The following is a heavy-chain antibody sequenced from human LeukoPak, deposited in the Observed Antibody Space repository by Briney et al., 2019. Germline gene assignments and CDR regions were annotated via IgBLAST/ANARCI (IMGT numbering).Heavy chain of an antibody. J-gene: IGHJ6*02. Sequence: GGSLRLSCAASGFTFSSNAMHWVRQAPGKGLEWVAVISYDASNKYYADSVKGRFTISRDNAKNSLYLQMNSLRAEDTAVYYCARDYGDLVGMDVWGQGTTVTVSS. D-gene: IGHD4-17*01. CDR1: GFTFSSNA. CDR3: ARDYGDLVGMDV. V-gene: IGHV3-30-3*01. CDR2: ISYDASNK.